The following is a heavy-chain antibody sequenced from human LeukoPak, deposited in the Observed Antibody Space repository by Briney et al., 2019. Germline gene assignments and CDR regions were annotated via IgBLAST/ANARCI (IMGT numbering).Heavy chain of an antibody. D-gene: IGHD5-18*01. CDR3: ARWIQTRGGYY. CDR1: GFTFSSYE. Sequence: GGSLRLSCAASGFTFSSYEMNWVRQAPGKGLEWVSYISSSGSTIYYADSVKGRFTISRDNAKNSLYLQMNSLRAEDTAVYYCARWIQTRGGYYRGQGTLVTVSS. J-gene: IGHJ4*02. V-gene: IGHV3-48*03. CDR2: ISSSGSTI.